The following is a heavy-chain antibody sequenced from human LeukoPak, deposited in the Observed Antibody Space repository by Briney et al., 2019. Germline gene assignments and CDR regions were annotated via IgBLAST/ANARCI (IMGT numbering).Heavy chain of an antibody. J-gene: IGHJ4*02. CDR1: GGSFSGYC. CDR2: INHSGST. CDR3: ARGWVQRGNSGYVARRGYYFDY. D-gene: IGHD5-12*01. Sequence: PSETLSLTCAVYGGSFSGYCWSWIRQPPGKGLEWIGEINHSGSTNYNPSLKSRVTISVDTSKNQFSLKLSSVTAADTAVYYCARGWVQRGNSGYVARRGYYFDYWGQGTLVTVSS. V-gene: IGHV4-34*01.